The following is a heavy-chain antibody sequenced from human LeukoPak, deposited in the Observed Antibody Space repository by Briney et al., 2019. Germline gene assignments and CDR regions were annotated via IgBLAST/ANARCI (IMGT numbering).Heavy chain of an antibody. J-gene: IGHJ4*02. CDR3: ARGKRVYDILTGYVFDY. D-gene: IGHD3-9*01. CDR1: GGSISSGGYY. CDR2: IYYSGST. Sequence: SETLSLTCTVSGGSISSGGYYWSWIRQHPGKVLEWIGYIYYSGSTYYNPSLKSRVTISVDTSKNQFSLKLSSVTAADTAVYYCARGKRVYDILTGYVFDYWGQGTLVTVSS. V-gene: IGHV4-31*03.